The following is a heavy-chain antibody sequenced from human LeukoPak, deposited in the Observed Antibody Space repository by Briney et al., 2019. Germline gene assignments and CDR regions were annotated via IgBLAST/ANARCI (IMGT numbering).Heavy chain of an antibody. D-gene: IGHD3-3*01. V-gene: IGHV4-39*01. Sequence: SETMSITCTVSGGSLSSSSYYWGWIRQPPGKGLEWIGSIYYSGSTYYNPSLQSRVTISVDTSKNQFSLELSSVTAADTAVYYCARHFQDFRDAFDIWGQGTMVTVSS. J-gene: IGHJ3*02. CDR1: GGSLSSSSYY. CDR3: ARHFQDFRDAFDI. CDR2: IYYSGST.